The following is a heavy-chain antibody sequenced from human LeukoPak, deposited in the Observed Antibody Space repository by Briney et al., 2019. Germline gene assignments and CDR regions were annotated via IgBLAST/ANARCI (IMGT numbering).Heavy chain of an antibody. CDR2: TSRSGGST. CDR3: ARKGAGLDAFDL. CDR1: GFTFSNYG. J-gene: IGHJ3*01. D-gene: IGHD3/OR15-3a*01. Sequence: GGSLRLSCAASGFTFSNYGMSWVRQAPGKGLEWVSSTSRSGGSTHYADSVKGRFVISRDTSKNTLHLQMNSLTAGDTAVYYCARKGAGLDAFDLWGQGTVVTVSS. V-gene: IGHV3-23*01.